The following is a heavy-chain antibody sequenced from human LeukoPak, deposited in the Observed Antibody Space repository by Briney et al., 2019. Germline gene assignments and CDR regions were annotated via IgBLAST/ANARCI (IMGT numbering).Heavy chain of an antibody. D-gene: IGHD6-19*01. Sequence: PGGSLRLTCAASGFTFSSYWMHWVRQAPGKGLVWVSRINSDGSSTSYADSVKGRFTISRDNAKNTLYLQMNSLRAEDTAVYYCARDQIKGSGWYYYWGQGTLVTVSS. CDR1: GFTFSSYW. V-gene: IGHV3-74*01. CDR2: INSDGSST. CDR3: ARDQIKGSGWYYY. J-gene: IGHJ4*02.